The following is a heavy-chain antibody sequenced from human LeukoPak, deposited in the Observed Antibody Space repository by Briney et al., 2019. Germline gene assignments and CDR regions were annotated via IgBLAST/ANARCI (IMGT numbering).Heavy chain of an antibody. CDR2: INPNSGDT. Sequence: ASVKVSCKASGYTFTAYYMHGVRQAPGQGLEWMGWINPNSGDTNDAQKFQGRVTMARDTSINTVYMQLSRLRSDDTAVYYCARGEYRYGHDYWGQGTLVTVSS. V-gene: IGHV1-2*02. CDR1: GYTFTAYY. CDR3: ARGEYRYGHDY. D-gene: IGHD5-18*01. J-gene: IGHJ4*02.